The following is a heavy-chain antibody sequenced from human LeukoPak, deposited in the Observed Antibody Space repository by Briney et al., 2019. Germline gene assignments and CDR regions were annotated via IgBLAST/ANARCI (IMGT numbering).Heavy chain of an antibody. Sequence: PGGSLRLSCAASGFTFSDYYMTWIRQAPGKELEWVSYISGTNSYTNYADSVKDRFTISRDNAKNSLYLQMNSLRDEDTAVYYCVSFYYSAFFDYWGQGTLVTVSS. CDR2: ISGTNSYT. CDR3: VSFYYSAFFDY. J-gene: IGHJ4*02. CDR1: GFTFSDYY. D-gene: IGHD4/OR15-4a*01. V-gene: IGHV3-11*03.